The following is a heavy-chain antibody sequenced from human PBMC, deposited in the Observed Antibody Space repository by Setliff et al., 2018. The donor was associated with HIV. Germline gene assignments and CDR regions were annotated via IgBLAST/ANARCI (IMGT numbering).Heavy chain of an antibody. J-gene: IGHJ3*01. V-gene: IGHV1-69*13. D-gene: IGHD3-22*01. CDR2: IIPIFNTG. Sequence: GASVMVSCKASGGTFINSAFTWVRQAPGQGLEWMGSIIPIFNTGNYAQKFQNRVTITADESTSTAYMELSSLRSEDTAVYFCATGRHYYDSSDYPANPFDVWGQGTMVTVSS. CDR3: ATGRHYYDSSDYPANPFDV. CDR1: GGTFINSA.